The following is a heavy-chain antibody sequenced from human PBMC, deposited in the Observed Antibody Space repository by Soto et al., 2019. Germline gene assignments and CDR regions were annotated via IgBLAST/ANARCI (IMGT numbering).Heavy chain of an antibody. CDR3: AREGRGWHYFDY. Sequence: EVQLVETGGGLIQPGGSLRLSCAASGFTVSSNYMSWVRQAPGKGLEWDSVIYSGGSTYYADSVKGRFTISRDNSKNTLYLQMNSLRAEDTAVYYCAREGRGWHYFDYWGQGTLVTVSS. V-gene: IGHV3-53*02. J-gene: IGHJ4*02. CDR2: IYSGGST. D-gene: IGHD6-19*01. CDR1: GFTVSSNY.